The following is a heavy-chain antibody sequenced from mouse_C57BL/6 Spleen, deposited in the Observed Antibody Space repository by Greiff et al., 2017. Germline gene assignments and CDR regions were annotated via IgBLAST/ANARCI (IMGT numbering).Heavy chain of an antibody. CDR1: GFTFSNYW. CDR2: IRLKSDNYAT. D-gene: IGHD4-1*01. CDR3: TELAGTDYYAMDY. J-gene: IGHJ4*01. V-gene: IGHV6-3*01. Sequence: EVKVVESGGGLVQPGGSMKLSCVASGFTFSNYWMNWVRQSPEKGLEWVAQIRLKSDNYATHYAESVKGRFTISRDDSKSSVYLQMNNLRAEDTGIYYCTELAGTDYYAMDYWGQGTSVTVSS.